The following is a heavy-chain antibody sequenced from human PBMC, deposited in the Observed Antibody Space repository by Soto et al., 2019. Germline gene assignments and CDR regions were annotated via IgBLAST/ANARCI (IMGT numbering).Heavy chain of an antibody. D-gene: IGHD3-10*01. Sequence: PSETLSLTCAVSGGSISSGDYSWSWIRQPPGKGLEWIGYIYHSGSTYYNPSLKSRVTISVDRSKNQFSLKLSSVTAADTAVYYSARGGIRGVRRNWFDTWGQGTLVTVAS. CDR3: ARGGIRGVRRNWFDT. CDR1: GGSISSGDYS. J-gene: IGHJ5*02. V-gene: IGHV4-30-2*01. CDR2: IYHSGST.